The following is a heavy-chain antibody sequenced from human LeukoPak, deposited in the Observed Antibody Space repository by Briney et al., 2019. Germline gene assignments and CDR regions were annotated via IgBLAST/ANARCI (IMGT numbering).Heavy chain of an antibody. Sequence: SETLSLTCAVYGGSFIGFHWNWIRQAPGKGLEWIGDINHSGSTNYNPSLTSRVTISVDPSKNQFSLNLSSVTAADTAVYYCARDVGARLPGYWGQGTLVTVSS. J-gene: IGHJ4*02. D-gene: IGHD6-6*01. CDR3: ARDVGARLPGY. V-gene: IGHV4-34*01. CDR1: GGSFIGFH. CDR2: INHSGST.